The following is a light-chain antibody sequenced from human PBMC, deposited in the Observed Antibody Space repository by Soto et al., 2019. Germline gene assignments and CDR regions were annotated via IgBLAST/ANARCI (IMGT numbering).Light chain of an antibody. CDR2: GAS. Sequence: EIGMTQSPATLSVSQGDRATLSCRASQSVNINLAWYQQKPGQAPRLLIYGASTRATGIPASFSGSGSGTEFTLTISSLQSEDFAVYYCQQYNNWPRTFGQGTKV. CDR3: QQYNNWPRT. V-gene: IGKV3-15*01. CDR1: QSVNIN. J-gene: IGKJ1*01.